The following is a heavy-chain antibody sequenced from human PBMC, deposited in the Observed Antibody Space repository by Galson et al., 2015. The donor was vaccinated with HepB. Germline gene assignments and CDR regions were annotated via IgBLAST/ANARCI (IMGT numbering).Heavy chain of an antibody. V-gene: IGHV3-30*04. CDR3: ARTPTRYGSGSYLFDY. J-gene: IGHJ4*02. CDR1: GFTFSSYA. D-gene: IGHD3-10*01. CDR2: ISYDGSNK. Sequence: SLRLSCAASGFTFSSYAMHWVRQAPGKGLEWVAVISYDGSNKYYADSVKGRFTISRDNSKNTLYLQMNSLRAEDTAVYYCARTPTRYGSGSYLFDYWGQGTLVTVSS.